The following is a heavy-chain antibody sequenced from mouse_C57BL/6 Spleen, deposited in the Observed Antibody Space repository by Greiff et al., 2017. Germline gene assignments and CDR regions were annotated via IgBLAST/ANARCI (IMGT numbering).Heavy chain of an antibody. CDR2: INPSTGGT. Sequence: EVQLQQSGPELVKPGASVKISCKASGYSFTGYYMNWVKQSPEKSLEWIGEINPSTGGTTYNQKFKAKATLTVDKSSSTAYMQLKSLTSEDSAVYYCARSITTVVVDYWGQGTTLTVSS. CDR1: GYSFTGYY. D-gene: IGHD1-1*01. V-gene: IGHV1-42*01. J-gene: IGHJ2*01. CDR3: ARSITTVVVDY.